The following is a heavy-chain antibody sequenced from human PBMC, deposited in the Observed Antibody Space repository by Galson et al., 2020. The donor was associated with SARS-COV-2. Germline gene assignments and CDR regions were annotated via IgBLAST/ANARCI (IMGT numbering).Heavy chain of an antibody. CDR3: ARDSQWELLDY. J-gene: IGHJ4*02. Sequence: ASVKVSCKASGYTLTSYGISWVRQAPGQGLEGRGGISAYNGNTNYAQKLQGRVTMTTDTSTSTAYMELRSLRSDDTAVYYCARDSQWELLDYWGQGTLVTVSS. V-gene: IGHV1-18*04. D-gene: IGHD1-26*01. CDR2: ISAYNGNT. CDR1: GYTLTSYG.